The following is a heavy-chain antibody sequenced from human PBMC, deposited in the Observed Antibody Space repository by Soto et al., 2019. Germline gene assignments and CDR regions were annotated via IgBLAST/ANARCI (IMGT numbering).Heavy chain of an antibody. CDR2: INSDGSST. D-gene: IGHD2-2*01. Sequence: GGSLRLSCAASGFTFSSYWVHWVRQAPGKGLVWVSRINSDGSSTSYADSVKGRFTISRDNSKNTLYLQMNSLRAEDTAVYYCARGMQPASFDYWGQGTLVTVSS. CDR3: ARGMQPASFDY. V-gene: IGHV3-74*01. J-gene: IGHJ4*02. CDR1: GFTFSSYW.